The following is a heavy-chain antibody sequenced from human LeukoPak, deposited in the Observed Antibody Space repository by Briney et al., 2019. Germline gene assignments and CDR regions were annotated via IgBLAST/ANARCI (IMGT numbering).Heavy chain of an antibody. Sequence: TSETLSLTCAVSGGSISSGGYSWSWIRQPPGKGLEWIGYIYHSGSTYYNPPLKSRVTISVDRSKNQFSLKLSSVTAADTAVYYCARSEITMVRGGPFDYWGQGTLVTVSS. CDR2: IYHSGST. V-gene: IGHV4-30-2*01. CDR3: ARSEITMVRGGPFDY. CDR1: GGSISSGGYS. D-gene: IGHD3-10*01. J-gene: IGHJ4*02.